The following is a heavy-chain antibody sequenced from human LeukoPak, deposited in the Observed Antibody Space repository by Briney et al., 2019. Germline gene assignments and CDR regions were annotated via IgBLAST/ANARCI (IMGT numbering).Heavy chain of an antibody. CDR2: IIPIFGTA. J-gene: IGHJ4*02. V-gene: IGHV1-69*13. D-gene: IGHD3-22*01. CDR1: GGTFSSYA. CDR3: ATPSAYDSSGYYYWAYFDY. Sequence: GASVKVSCEASGGTFSSYAISWMRQAPGQGLEWMGGIIPIFGTANYAQKFQGRVTITADESTSTAYMELSSLRSEDTAVYYCATPSAYDSSGYYYWAYFDYWGQGTLVTVSS.